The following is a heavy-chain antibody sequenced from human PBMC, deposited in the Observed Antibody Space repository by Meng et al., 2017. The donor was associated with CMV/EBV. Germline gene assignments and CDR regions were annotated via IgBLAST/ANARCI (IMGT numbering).Heavy chain of an antibody. CDR1: GGSFSGYS. Sequence: LSPPCAVFGGSFSGYSWTWIRQSPAKGLEWIGNIKDTGTTNYNPSLKSRVSILVDTSKNQFSLKLKSVTGADTAIYYCARGAPGYWGQGTLVTVSS. CDR2: IKDTGTT. CDR3: ARGAPGY. J-gene: IGHJ4*02. V-gene: IGHV4-34*01.